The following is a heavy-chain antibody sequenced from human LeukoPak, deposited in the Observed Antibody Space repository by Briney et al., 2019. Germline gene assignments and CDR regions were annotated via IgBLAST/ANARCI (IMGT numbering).Heavy chain of an antibody. Sequence: GGSLRLSCAASGFTFSSYAMHWVRQAPGKGLEWVAVISYDGSNKYYADSVKGRFTISRDNSKNTLYLQMGSLRAEDMAVYYCARRGSSNWYVDYWGQGTLVTVSS. V-gene: IGHV3-30-3*01. CDR3: ARRGSSNWYVDY. D-gene: IGHD6-13*01. CDR1: GFTFSSYA. J-gene: IGHJ4*02. CDR2: ISYDGSNK.